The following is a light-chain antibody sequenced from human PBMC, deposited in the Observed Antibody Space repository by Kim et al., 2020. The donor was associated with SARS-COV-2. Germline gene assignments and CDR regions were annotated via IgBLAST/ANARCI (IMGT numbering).Light chain of an antibody. CDR3: QQVNSLPLT. Sequence: DIQLTQSPSFLSASVGDRVTITYRASQLISNDLAWYQQKPGRGPQVLISAASTLHRGVPSRFSGTRSGTDFTLTISSLQPEDFATYFCQQVNSLPLTFGGGTKVDIK. CDR2: AAS. CDR1: QLISND. J-gene: IGKJ4*01. V-gene: IGKV1-9*01.